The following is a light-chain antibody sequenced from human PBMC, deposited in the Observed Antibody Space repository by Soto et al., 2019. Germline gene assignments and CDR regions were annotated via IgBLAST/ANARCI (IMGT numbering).Light chain of an antibody. V-gene: IGKV3-11*01. CDR1: QSVSSY. CDR2: DAS. CDR3: QQCLRWPLT. J-gene: IGKJ4*01. Sequence: EIVLTQSPATLSLSPGERATLSCRASQSVSSYLAWYQQKPGQSPRLLIYDASNRATGIPARFSGSGSGTDFTLTISSLEPEEFAVYYCQQCLRWPLTFGGGTKVEIK.